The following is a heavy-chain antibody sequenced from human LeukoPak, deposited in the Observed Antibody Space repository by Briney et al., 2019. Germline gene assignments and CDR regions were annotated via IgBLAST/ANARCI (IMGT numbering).Heavy chain of an antibody. J-gene: IGHJ3*02. V-gene: IGHV3-74*01. CDR2: VDTDGSST. CDR1: GSTLSNYW. CDR3: VRDTGIREAFDI. D-gene: IGHD3-10*01. Sequence: GSLRLSCSASGSTLSNYWMHWVRQAPGKGLDWVSRVDTDGSSTYYAASVRGRFTISRDNAKNTLYLQMHSLRAEDTALYYCVRDTGIREAFDIWGQGTTVTVSS.